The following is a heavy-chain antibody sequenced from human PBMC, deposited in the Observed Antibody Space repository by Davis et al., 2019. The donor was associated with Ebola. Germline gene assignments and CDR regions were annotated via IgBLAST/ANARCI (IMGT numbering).Heavy chain of an antibody. CDR2: IKSKTDGGTT. J-gene: IGHJ4*02. D-gene: IGHD5-12*01. Sequence: GESLKISCAASGFTFSNAWMSWVRQAPGKGLEWVGRIKSKTDGGTTDYAAPVKGRFTISRDDSKSIAYLQMNSLKTEDTAVYYCTRGVARWGQGTLVTVSS. V-gene: IGHV3-15*01. CDR3: TRGVAR. CDR1: GFTFSNAW.